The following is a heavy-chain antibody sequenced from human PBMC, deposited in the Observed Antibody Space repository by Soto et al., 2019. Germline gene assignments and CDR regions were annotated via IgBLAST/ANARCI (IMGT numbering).Heavy chain of an antibody. V-gene: IGHV1-69*12. CDR1: GGTFSNYV. D-gene: IGHD3-10*02. J-gene: IGHJ4*02. CDR2: IIPIFDTT. Sequence: QVQLVQSGAELKKPGSSVKVSCKASGGTFSNYVINWVRQAPGQGLEWMGDIIPIFDTTHYAQNFQGRVTITADESTATAYMELSSLRSEDTGVYYCARDQSRPGTYVGNSLDYCGQGTLVTVSS. CDR3: ARDQSRPGTYVGNSLDY.